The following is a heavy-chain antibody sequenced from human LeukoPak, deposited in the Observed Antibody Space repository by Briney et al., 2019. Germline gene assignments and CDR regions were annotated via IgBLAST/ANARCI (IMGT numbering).Heavy chain of an antibody. CDR3: ARDPRIAVAGKYFDY. CDR1: GYTFTSYD. V-gene: IGHV1-8*01. CDR2: MNPNSGNT. J-gene: IGHJ4*02. Sequence: ASVKVSCKASGYTFTSYDINWVRQATGQGLEWMGWMNPNSGNTGYAQKFQGRVTMTRDTSISTAYMELSRLRSDDTAVYYCARDPRIAVAGKYFDYWGQGTLVTVSS. D-gene: IGHD6-19*01.